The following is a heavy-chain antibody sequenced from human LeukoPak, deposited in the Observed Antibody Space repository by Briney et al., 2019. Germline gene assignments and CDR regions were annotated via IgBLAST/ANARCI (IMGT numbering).Heavy chain of an antibody. CDR2: ISWNSGSI. CDR1: RFTFDDYA. V-gene: IGHV3-9*01. Sequence: GGALRVSCAASRFTFDDYAMHWVRQVPGKGREWVSAISWNSGSIDYTDPLKGRFTISRDKAKNSVYLQMNSLRAEDTALYYCAKDIRGSAWSGAMDVWGPGTTVTVSS. D-gene: IGHD6-19*01. J-gene: IGHJ6*02. CDR3: AKDIRGSAWSGAMDV.